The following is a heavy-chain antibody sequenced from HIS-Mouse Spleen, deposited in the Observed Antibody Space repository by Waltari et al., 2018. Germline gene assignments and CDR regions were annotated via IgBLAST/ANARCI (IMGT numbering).Heavy chain of an antibody. CDR1: GGSISSSSYY. CDR2: IYYSAST. Sequence: QLQLQESGPGLVKPSETLSLTCTVSGGSISSSSYYWGWIRQPPGKGLEWIGSIYYSASTNYTPSLKSRGTISVDTSKNQFSLKLSSVTAADTAVYYCAREIPYSSSWYDWYFDLWGRGTLVTVSS. D-gene: IGHD6-13*01. J-gene: IGHJ2*01. CDR3: AREIPYSSSWYDWYFDL. V-gene: IGHV4-39*07.